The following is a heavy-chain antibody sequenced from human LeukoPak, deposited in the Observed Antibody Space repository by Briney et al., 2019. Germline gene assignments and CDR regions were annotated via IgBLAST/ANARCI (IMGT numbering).Heavy chain of an antibody. V-gene: IGHV4-39*07. Sequence: SETLSLTCTVSGGSISPYYWGWIRQPPGKGLEWIGSIYYSGSTYYNPSLKSRVTISVDTSKNQLSLKLSSVTAADTAVYYCARDSGNYYFDYWGQGTLVTVSS. CDR1: GGSISPYY. D-gene: IGHD1-26*01. J-gene: IGHJ4*02. CDR3: ARDSGNYYFDY. CDR2: IYYSGST.